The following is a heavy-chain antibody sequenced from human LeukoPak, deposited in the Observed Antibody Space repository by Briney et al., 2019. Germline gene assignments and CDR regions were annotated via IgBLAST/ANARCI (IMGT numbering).Heavy chain of an antibody. Sequence: PGRSQRLSCAASGFTFSSYGMHWVRQAPGKGLEWVAVIWYDGSNKYYADSVKGRFTISRDNSKNTLYLQMNSLRAEDTAVYYCARDGSGNYYYYYMDVWGKGTTVTVSS. CDR3: ARDGSGNYYYYYMDV. CDR2: IWYDGSNK. CDR1: GFTFSSYG. D-gene: IGHD3-10*01. J-gene: IGHJ6*03. V-gene: IGHV3-33*01.